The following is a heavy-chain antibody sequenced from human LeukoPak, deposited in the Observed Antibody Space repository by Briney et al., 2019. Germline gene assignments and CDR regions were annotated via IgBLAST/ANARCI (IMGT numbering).Heavy chain of an antibody. CDR2: IYHSGST. CDR3: ARSPSGGYSSSSLDY. Sequence: SETLSLTCTVSGGSISSGGYYWSWIRQPPGKGLEWTGYIYHSGSTYYNPSLKSRVTISVDRSKNQFSLKLSSVTAADTAVYYCARSPSGGYSSSSLDYWGQGTLVTVSS. D-gene: IGHD6-6*01. CDR1: GGSISSGGYY. J-gene: IGHJ4*02. V-gene: IGHV4-30-2*01.